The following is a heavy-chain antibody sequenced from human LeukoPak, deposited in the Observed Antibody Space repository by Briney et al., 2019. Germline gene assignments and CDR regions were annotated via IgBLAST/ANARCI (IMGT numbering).Heavy chain of an antibody. D-gene: IGHD3-3*01. CDR2: ISGSGGST. CDR1: GFTFSSYA. Sequence: GGSLRLSCAASGFTFSSYAMSWVRQAPGKGLEWVSAISGSGGSTYYADSVKGRFTISRDNSKNTLYLQMNSLRAEDTAVYYCAKDQENYDFWSGYSTVGGQGTLVTVSS. CDR3: AKDQENYDFWSGYSTV. J-gene: IGHJ4*02. V-gene: IGHV3-23*01.